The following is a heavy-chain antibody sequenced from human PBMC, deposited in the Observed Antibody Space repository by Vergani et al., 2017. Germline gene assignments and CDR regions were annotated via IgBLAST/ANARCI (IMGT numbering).Heavy chain of an antibody. CDR1: GGTFSSYT. Sequence: QVQLVQSGAEVKKPGSSVKVSCKASGGTFSSYTISWVRQAPGQGLEWMGRIIPILGIANYAQKFQGRVTITADKSTSTAYMELSSLRSEDTAVYYCARPIDGGNSDYWGQGTLVTVSS. CDR2: IIPILGIA. CDR3: ARPIDGGNSDY. D-gene: IGHD4-23*01. J-gene: IGHJ4*02. V-gene: IGHV1-69*02.